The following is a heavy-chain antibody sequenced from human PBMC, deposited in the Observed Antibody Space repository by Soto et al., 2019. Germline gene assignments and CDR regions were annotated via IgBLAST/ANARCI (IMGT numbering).Heavy chain of an antibody. CDR3: ARDPRVFYYYYYMDV. CDR2: ISSSGSTI. V-gene: IGHV3-11*01. CDR1: GFTFSDYY. D-gene: IGHD6-6*01. Sequence: QVQLVESGGGLVKPGGSLRLSCAASGFTFSDYYMSWIRQAPGKGLEWVSYISSSGSTIYYADSVKGRFTISRDKAKDSLYLQMNSLRAEDTAVYYCARDPRVFYYYYYMDVCGKGTTVTVSS. J-gene: IGHJ6*03.